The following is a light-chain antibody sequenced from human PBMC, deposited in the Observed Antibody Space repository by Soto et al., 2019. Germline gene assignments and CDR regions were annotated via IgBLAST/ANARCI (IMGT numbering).Light chain of an antibody. CDR1: QGISNY. J-gene: IGKJ4*01. Sequence: IQMTQSPSSLSASVGDRVTITCRASQGISNYLAWYQQKPGKVPKLLIFGASTLQSGVPSRFSGSGSGTDFTLPISSLQPEDVATYYCQRYNSAQLNVGGGTKVELK. V-gene: IGKV1-27*01. CDR2: GAS. CDR3: QRYNSAQLN.